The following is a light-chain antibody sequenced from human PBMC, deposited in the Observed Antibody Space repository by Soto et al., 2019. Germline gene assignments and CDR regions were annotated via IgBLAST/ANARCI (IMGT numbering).Light chain of an antibody. CDR1: QSISSY. Sequence: EIVLTQSPATLSLSPGERATLSCRASQSISSYLAWYQQKPGQAPRLLIHDASNRATGIPARFSGSGSGTDFTLSISGLEPEDFAVYYCQQRGDWPRTFGQGTKVEIK. CDR3: QQRGDWPRT. V-gene: IGKV3-11*01. J-gene: IGKJ1*01. CDR2: DAS.